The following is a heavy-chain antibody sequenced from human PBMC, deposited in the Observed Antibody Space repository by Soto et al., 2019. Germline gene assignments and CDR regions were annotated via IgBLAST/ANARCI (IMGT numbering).Heavy chain of an antibody. J-gene: IGHJ4*02. CDR2: LSWNSATI. V-gene: IGHV3-9*01. CDR3: AKAESSGWYYSLDY. D-gene: IGHD6-19*01. CDR1: GFTFDDYA. Sequence: EVQLVESGGGLVQPGKSLRLSCAASGFTFDDYAMHWVRQVPGKGLEWVSGLSWNSATIDYADSVKGRFTISRDNAKNSLHLQMNSLKPEDTAFYYFAKAESSGWYYSLDYWGQGTLVTVSS.